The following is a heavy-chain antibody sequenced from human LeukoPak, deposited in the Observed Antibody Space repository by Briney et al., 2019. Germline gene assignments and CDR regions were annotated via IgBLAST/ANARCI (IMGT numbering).Heavy chain of an antibody. D-gene: IGHD3-22*01. V-gene: IGHV4-59*12. CDR1: GGSISSYY. J-gene: IGHJ1*01. CDR3: AASGYYYDSSGYYIQH. CDR2: IYYSGST. Sequence: SETLSLTCTVSGGSISSYYWSWIRQPPGKGLEWIGYIYYSGSTNYNPSLKSRVTISVDTSKNQFSLKLSSVTAADTAVYYCAASGYYYDSSGYYIQHWGQGTLVTVSS.